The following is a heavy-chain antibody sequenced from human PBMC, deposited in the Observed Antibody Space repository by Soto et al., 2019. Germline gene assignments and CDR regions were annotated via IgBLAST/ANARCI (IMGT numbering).Heavy chain of an antibody. J-gene: IGHJ4*02. CDR3: ARDGGRHSGGIEY. CDR2: IILIFDTA. D-gene: IGHD1-26*01. V-gene: IGHV1-69*01. Sequence: QVQLVQSGAEVKKPGSSVTVSCKASGGTFSSYSINWVRHAPGQGLEWMGEIILIFDTANYAQKFQGRVTITADESTSTADMELSSLRSEDTAVYFCARDGGRHSGGIEYWGQGTLVTVSS. CDR1: GGTFSSYS.